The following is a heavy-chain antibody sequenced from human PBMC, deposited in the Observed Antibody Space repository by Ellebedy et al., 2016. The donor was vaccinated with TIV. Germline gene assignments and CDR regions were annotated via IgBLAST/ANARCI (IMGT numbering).Heavy chain of an antibody. V-gene: IGHV3-30*03. CDR3: ARDSGRRRSWDNDY. Sequence: PGGSLRLSCAASGLTFSSHAMHWVRQAPGKGLEWVALISYDGSNKYYADSVAGRFTISRDKSKSTVYLEMNNLRAEDTAVYYCARDSGRRRSWDNDYWGQGTLVTVSS. CDR1: GLTFSSHA. D-gene: IGHD3-10*01. J-gene: IGHJ4*02. CDR2: ISYDGSNK.